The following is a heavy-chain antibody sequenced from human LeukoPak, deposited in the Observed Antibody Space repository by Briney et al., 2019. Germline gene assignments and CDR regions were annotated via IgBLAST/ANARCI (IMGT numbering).Heavy chain of an antibody. J-gene: IGHJ4*02. CDR3: ASLSLGT. D-gene: IGHD7-27*01. Sequence: GGSLRLSCAASGFTFSSYAMSWVRQAPGKGLEWVSSISSSSNYIYYADSVKGRFTISRDNAKNSLYLQMNSLRAEDTAVYYCASLSLGTWGQGTLVTVSS. V-gene: IGHV3-21*01. CDR1: GFTFSSYA. CDR2: ISSSSNYI.